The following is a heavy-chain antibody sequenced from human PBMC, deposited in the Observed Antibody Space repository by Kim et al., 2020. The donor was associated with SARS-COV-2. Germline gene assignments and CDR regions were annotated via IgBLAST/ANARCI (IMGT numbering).Heavy chain of an antibody. D-gene: IGHD3-10*01. CDR1: GGSISSGDYY. V-gene: IGHV4-30-4*08. CDR3: ARGGSGGAIDNWFDP. J-gene: IGHJ5*02. CDR2: IYYSGSN. Sequence: SETLSLTCTVSGGSISSGDYYWSWIRQPPGKGLDWIGYIYYSGSNYYNPSLKSRVTISVATSKNQLSLKLSAVTAADTALYYCARGGSGGAIDNWFDPWGQGTLVTVSS.